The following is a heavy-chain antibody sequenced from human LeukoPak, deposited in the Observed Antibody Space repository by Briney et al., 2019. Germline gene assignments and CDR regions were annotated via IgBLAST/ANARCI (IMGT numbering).Heavy chain of an antibody. Sequence: PSETLSLTCTVSGGSISSYYWSWIRQPPGKGLEWIGYIYISGSTNNNPSLKSRVTMSVDTSKNQFSLKLSSVTAADTAVYYCARGGGSCWFDPWGQGTLVTVSS. D-gene: IGHD2-15*01. CDR1: GGSISSYY. CDR3: ARGGGSCWFDP. V-gene: IGHV4-4*09. CDR2: IYISGST. J-gene: IGHJ5*02.